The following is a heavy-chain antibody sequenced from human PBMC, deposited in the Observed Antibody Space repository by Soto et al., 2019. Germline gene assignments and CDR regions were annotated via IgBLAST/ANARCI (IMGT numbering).Heavy chain of an antibody. D-gene: IGHD4-4*01. CDR2: ISGSGGGT. J-gene: IGHJ4*02. CDR3: AKDITTVTPRYFDY. Sequence: GGSLRLSCAASGFTFSGYAMNWVRQAPGKGLEWVSGISGSGGGTYYADSVKGRFTISRDNSKNTLYLQMNSLRAEDTAVYYCAKDITTVTPRYFDYRGQGALVTVSS. CDR1: GFTFSGYA. V-gene: IGHV3-23*01.